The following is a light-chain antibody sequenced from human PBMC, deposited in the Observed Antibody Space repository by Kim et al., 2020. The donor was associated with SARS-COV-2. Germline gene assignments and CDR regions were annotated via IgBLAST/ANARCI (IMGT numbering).Light chain of an antibody. CDR1: NIGSEG. CDR2: YDG. Sequence: SYELTQPPSVSVAPGKTARIPCGGVNIGSEGVHWYQQKPGQAPVLVISYDGDRPSGIPERFSGSNSGDSATLTISRVEAGDEADYYCQVWDSGSDRQVFGEGTKLTVL. J-gene: IGLJ3*02. CDR3: QVWDSGSDRQV. V-gene: IGLV3-21*01.